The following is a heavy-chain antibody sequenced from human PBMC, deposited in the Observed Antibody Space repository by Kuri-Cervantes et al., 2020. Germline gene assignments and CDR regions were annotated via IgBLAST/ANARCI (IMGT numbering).Heavy chain of an antibody. J-gene: IGHJ5*02. CDR3: ARDRWNDLFAWFDP. D-gene: IGHD1-1*01. Sequence: GGSLRLSCAASGSTFSSYWMSWVRQAPGKGLEWVAVISYDGSNKYYADSVKGRFTISRDNSKNTLYLQMNSLRAEDTAVYYCARDRWNDLFAWFDPWGQGTLVTVSS. V-gene: IGHV3-30-3*01. CDR2: ISYDGSNK. CDR1: GSTFSSYW.